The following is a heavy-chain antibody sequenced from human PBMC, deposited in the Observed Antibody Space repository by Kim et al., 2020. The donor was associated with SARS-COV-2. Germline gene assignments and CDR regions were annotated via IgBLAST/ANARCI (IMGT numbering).Heavy chain of an antibody. J-gene: IGHJ6*03. CDR3: ARGYGDRYYYYMDV. Sequence: SVKVSCKASGGTFSSYAISWVRQAPGQGLEWMGRIIPILGIANYAQKFQGRVTITADKSTSTAYMELSSLRSEDTAVYYCARGYGDRYYYYMDVWGKGTTVTVSS. CDR2: IIPILGIA. CDR1: GGTFSSYA. D-gene: IGHD4-17*01. V-gene: IGHV1-69*04.